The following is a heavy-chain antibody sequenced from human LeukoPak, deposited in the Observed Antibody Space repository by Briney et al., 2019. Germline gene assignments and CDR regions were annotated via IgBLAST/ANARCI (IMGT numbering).Heavy chain of an antibody. Sequence: GGSLRLSCTASGFTFSSCAVNWVRQAPGKGLEWVSTISGGAGTTYYADSVKGRFTISRDNSENTLHLQMNNLRAEDSALYYCAKRPPASGWSAMDVWGKGTTVTVSS. J-gene: IGHJ6*04. V-gene: IGHV3-23*01. D-gene: IGHD6-19*01. CDR2: ISGGAGTT. CDR3: AKRPPASGWSAMDV. CDR1: GFTFSSCA.